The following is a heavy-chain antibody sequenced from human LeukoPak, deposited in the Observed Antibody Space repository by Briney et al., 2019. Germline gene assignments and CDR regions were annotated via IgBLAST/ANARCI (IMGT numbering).Heavy chain of an antibody. V-gene: IGHV1-69*04. J-gene: IGHJ6*02. CDR2: IIPIFGIA. D-gene: IGHD5-18*01. CDR1: GGTFSSYA. CDR3: AVPTAMVTPLGYYYYGMDV. Sequence: SVKVSCKASGGTFSSYAISWVRQAPGQGLEWMGRIIPIFGIANYAQKFQGRVTITADKSTSTAYMELSSLRSEDTAVYYCAVPTAMVTPLGYYYYGMDVWGQGTTVTVSS.